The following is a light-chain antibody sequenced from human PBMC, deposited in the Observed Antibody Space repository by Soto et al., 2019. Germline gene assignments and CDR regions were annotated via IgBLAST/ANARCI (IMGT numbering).Light chain of an antibody. CDR2: DAS. J-gene: IGKJ1*01. CDR1: QRVSSY. Sequence: EIVLKQSPATLSLSPGERATLSCRASQRVSSYLAWYQQKPGQTPRLLIYDASNRATGIPARFSGSGSGTDFTLTISSLEPEDFAVYYCQQYDNWPWTFGQGTKVDI. V-gene: IGKV3-11*01. CDR3: QQYDNWPWT.